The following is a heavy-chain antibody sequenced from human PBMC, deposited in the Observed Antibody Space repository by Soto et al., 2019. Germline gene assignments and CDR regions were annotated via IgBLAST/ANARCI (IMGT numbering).Heavy chain of an antibody. V-gene: IGHV5-51*01. Sequence: PXDSLKLSCEASGYSSTSGLLTKVRQMPWKRLEWMGIIYPRDSDTRYSPSFQGQVTISADKSISTAYLQWSSLKASDTAMYYCARVGYSYVDYWGQGTLVSASS. CDR1: GYSSTSGL. CDR3: ARVGYSYVDY. D-gene: IGHD5-18*01. CDR2: IYPRDSDT. J-gene: IGHJ4*02.